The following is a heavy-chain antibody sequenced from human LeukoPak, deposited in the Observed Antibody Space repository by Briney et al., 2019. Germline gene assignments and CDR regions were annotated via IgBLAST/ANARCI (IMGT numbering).Heavy chain of an antibody. CDR1: GFTFSGSA. D-gene: IGHD1/OR15-1a*01. CDR2: IRSKANSYAT. J-gene: IGHJ4*02. V-gene: IGHV3-73*01. CDR3: AKEGTASKPSDLDY. Sequence: PGGSLRLSCAASGFTFSGSAMHWVRQASGKGLEWVGRIRSKANSYATAYAASVKGRFTISRDSSKNTVYLQMNSLRAEDTAVYYCAKEGTASKPSDLDYWGQGTLVTVSS.